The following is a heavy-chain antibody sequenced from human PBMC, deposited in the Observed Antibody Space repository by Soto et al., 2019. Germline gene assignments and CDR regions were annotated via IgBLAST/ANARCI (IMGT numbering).Heavy chain of an antibody. CDR3: ARADPYYYDSSGYSGGYYFDY. D-gene: IGHD3-22*01. V-gene: IGHV4-31*03. Sequence: QVQLQESGPGLVKPSQTLSLTCTVSGGSISSGGYYWSWIRQHPGKGLEWIGYIYYSGSTYYNPSLKSRVTLSVDTSKNQFSLKLSSVTAADTAVYYCARADPYYYDSSGYSGGYYFDYWGQGTLVTVSS. J-gene: IGHJ4*02. CDR1: GGSISSGGYY. CDR2: IYYSGST.